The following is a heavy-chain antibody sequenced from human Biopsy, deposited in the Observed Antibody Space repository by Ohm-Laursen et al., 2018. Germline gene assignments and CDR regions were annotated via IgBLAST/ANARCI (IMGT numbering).Heavy chain of an antibody. D-gene: IGHD4-11*01. CDR3: ARDGKRWDYSTYFSWHFDL. J-gene: IGHJ2*01. CDR1: GFTFTSYA. Sequence: SLRLSCAAPGFTFTSYAMHWVRQAPGKGLEWVAVISYDGSGEYYADSLQGRFIISRDNPKNTVDLQMNSLRAEDTAVYFCARDGKRWDYSTYFSWHFDLWDRGTLVTVSS. CDR2: ISYDGSGE. V-gene: IGHV3-30*03.